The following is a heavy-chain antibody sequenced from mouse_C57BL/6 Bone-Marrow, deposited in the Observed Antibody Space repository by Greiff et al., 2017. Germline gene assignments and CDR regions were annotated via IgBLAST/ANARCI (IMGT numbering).Heavy chain of an antibody. CDR3: ARSPGDYGSSYDAY. V-gene: IGHV5-4*03. J-gene: IGHJ3*01. CDR1: GFTFSSYA. CDR2: ISDGGSYT. Sequence: EVKVVESGGGLVKPGGSLKLSCAASGFTFSSYAMSWVRQTPEKRLEWVATISDGGSYTYYPDNVKGRFTSSRDNAKNNLYLQMSHLKSEDTAMYYCARSPGDYGSSYDAYWGQGTLVTVSA. D-gene: IGHD1-1*01.